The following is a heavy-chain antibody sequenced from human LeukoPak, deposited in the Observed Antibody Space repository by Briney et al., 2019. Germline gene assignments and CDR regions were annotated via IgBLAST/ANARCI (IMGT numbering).Heavy chain of an antibody. D-gene: IGHD5-24*01. CDR1: GGSFSGYY. V-gene: IGHV4-34*01. J-gene: IGHJ4*02. Sequence: PSETLSLTCAVYGGSFSGYYWSWIRQPPGKGLEWIGEINHSGSTNYNPSLKSRVTISVDTSKNQFSLKLSSVTAADTAVYYCARVNYRRHDYWGQGALVTVSS. CDR2: INHSGST. CDR3: ARVNYRRHDY.